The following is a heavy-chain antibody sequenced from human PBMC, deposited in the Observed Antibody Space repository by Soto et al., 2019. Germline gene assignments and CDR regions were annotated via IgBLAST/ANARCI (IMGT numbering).Heavy chain of an antibody. CDR3: ARDHYYYDSSGYYYFDY. Sequence: LEWMGWISAYNGNTNYAQKLQGRVTMTTDTSTSTAYMELRSLRSDDTAVYYCARDHYYYDSSGYYYFDYWGQGTLVTVSS. CDR2: ISAYNGNT. V-gene: IGHV1-18*01. J-gene: IGHJ4*02. D-gene: IGHD3-22*01.